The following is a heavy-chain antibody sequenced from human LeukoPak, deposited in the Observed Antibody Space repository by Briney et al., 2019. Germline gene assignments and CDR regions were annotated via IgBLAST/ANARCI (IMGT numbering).Heavy chain of an antibody. V-gene: IGHV3-33*01. Sequence: GGSLRLSCAASGFTFSSYGMHWVRQAPGKGLEWVAVIWYDGSNKCYADSVKGRFTISRDNSKNTLYLQMNSLRAEDTAVYYCARDVTIFGVVAYYYYGMDVWGQGTTVTVSS. CDR2: IWYDGSNK. CDR1: GFTFSSYG. D-gene: IGHD3-3*01. J-gene: IGHJ6*02. CDR3: ARDVTIFGVVAYYYYGMDV.